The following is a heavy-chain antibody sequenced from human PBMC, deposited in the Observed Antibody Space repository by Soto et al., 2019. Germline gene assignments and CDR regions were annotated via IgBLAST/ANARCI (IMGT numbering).Heavy chain of an antibody. V-gene: IGHV3-23*01. CDR1: GFTFSSYG. D-gene: IGHD3-22*01. J-gene: IGHJ4*02. CDR2: ISGSGDRT. CDR3: AKDHGWLNAN. Sequence: GGSLRLSCAAAGFTFSSYGMSWVRPAPKKGLEWVSAISGSGDRTYYADSVKGRFSISRDNSKNTLYLQMNSLIAEDTDVYYCAKDHGWLNANWGPGTPVNVSS.